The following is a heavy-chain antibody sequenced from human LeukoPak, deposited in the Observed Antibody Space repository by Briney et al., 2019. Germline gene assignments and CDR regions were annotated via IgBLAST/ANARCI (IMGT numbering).Heavy chain of an antibody. D-gene: IGHD5-12*01. CDR3: ARDSPHGGYVTY. CDR2: ICDIGNT. J-gene: IGHJ4*02. V-gene: IGHV4-31*03. CDR1: GGSISRGGFC. Sequence: SETLSLTCTVSGGSISRGGFCLSWIRQHPGKGLEWIGYICDIGNTYYNPSLESRLIISVDTSKNQFSLKLSSVTAADTAVYYCARDSPHGGYVTYWGQGTLATVSS.